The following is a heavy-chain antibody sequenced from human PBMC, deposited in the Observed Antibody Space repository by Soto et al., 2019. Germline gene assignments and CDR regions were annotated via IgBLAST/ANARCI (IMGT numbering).Heavy chain of an antibody. Sequence: QVQLQESGPGLVKPSETLSLSCTVSGGSISSYYWSWFRQSPGKRMEWIGYVHHSWGSSYNPSLQSRVAISLNTSKCQFSLKVTPVTATDSAVYYCARQGFGALQGLVDAWGQRTTVIVSS. V-gene: IGHV4-59*08. CDR2: VHHSWGS. CDR3: ARQGFGALQGLVDA. D-gene: IGHD3-10*01. J-gene: IGHJ6*02. CDR1: GGSISSYY.